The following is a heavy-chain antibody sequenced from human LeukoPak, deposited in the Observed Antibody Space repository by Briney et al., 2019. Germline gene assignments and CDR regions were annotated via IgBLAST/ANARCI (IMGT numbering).Heavy chain of an antibody. Sequence: GGSLRLSCAASGFTFSSYGMHWVRQAPGKGLEWVAVISYDGSNKYYADSVKGRFTISRDNSKNTLYLQMNSLRAEDTAVYYCTHEDSSGGSCYSGAAFDIWGQGTMVTVSS. CDR2: ISYDGSNK. J-gene: IGHJ3*02. V-gene: IGHV3-30*03. D-gene: IGHD2-15*01. CDR1: GFTFSSYG. CDR3: THEDSSGGSCYSGAAFDI.